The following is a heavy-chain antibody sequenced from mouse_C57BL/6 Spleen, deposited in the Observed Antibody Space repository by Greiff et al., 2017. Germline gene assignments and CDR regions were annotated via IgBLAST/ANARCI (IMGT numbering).Heavy chain of an antibody. CDR3: ARGDWAWFAY. CDR2: IDPSDSYT. J-gene: IGHJ3*01. V-gene: IGHV1-50*01. D-gene: IGHD4-1*01. Sequence: QLQQPGAELVKPGASVKLSCKASGYTFTSYWMQWVKQRPGQGLEWIGEIDPSDSYTNYNQKFKGKATLTVDTSSSTAYMQLSSLTSEDSAVYYCARGDWAWFAYWGQGTLVTVSA. CDR1: GYTFTSYW.